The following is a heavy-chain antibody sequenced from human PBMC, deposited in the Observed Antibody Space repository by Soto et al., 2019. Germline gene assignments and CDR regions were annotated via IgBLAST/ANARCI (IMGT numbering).Heavy chain of an antibody. D-gene: IGHD3-3*01. Sequence: SETLSLTCAVYGGSFSGYYWSWIRQPPGKGLEWIGEINQSGSTNYNPSLKSRVTISGDTSKNQFSLKLRSVTAADTAVYYCARGTLAFGVIREPKFLVYWGQGTLVTVSS. CDR2: INQSGST. J-gene: IGHJ4*02. CDR1: GGSFSGYY. CDR3: ARGTLAFGVIREPKFLVY. V-gene: IGHV4-34*01.